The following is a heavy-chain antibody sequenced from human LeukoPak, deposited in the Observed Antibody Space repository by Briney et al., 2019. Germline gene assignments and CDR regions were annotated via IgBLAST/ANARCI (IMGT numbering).Heavy chain of an antibody. J-gene: IGHJ4*02. V-gene: IGHV3-7*01. CDR1: GFTFSSYW. Sequence: GGSLRLSCITSGFTFSSYWMSWVRQAPGKGLEWVANIKPDGSERYYADSVKGRFTISRDNSKNTLYLQMNSLRAEDTAVYYCAKDLEYYFDYWGQGTLVTVSS. CDR2: IKPDGSER. CDR3: AKDLEYYFDY.